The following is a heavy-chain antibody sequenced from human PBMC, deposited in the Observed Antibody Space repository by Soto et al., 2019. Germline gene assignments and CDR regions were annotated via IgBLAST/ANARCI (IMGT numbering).Heavy chain of an antibody. J-gene: IGHJ4*02. D-gene: IGHD6-13*01. V-gene: IGHV4-34*01. Sequence: PSETLSLTCAVYGGSFSGYYWSWIRQPPGKGLEWIGEINHSGSTNYNPSLKSRVTISVDTSKNQFSLKLSSVTAADTAVYYCASGPMMSSSWYRYWGQGTLVTVSS. CDR2: INHSGST. CDR3: ASGPMMSSSWYRY. CDR1: GGSFSGYY.